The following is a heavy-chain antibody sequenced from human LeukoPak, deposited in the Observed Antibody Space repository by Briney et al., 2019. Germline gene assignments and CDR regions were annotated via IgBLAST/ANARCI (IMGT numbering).Heavy chain of an antibody. V-gene: IGHV1-18*01. J-gene: IGHJ3*01. CDR3: ARKSYCSGGRSYSPDDAFDF. Sequence: ASVKVSCKASGYTFTSYGISWVRQAPGQGPEWMGWICAYSGNTNSAQRLQGRVTMSTDTSTSTAYMELRSLRSDDTAVYYCARKSYCSGGRSYSPDDAFDFWGQGTMVTVSS. CDR1: GYTFTSYG. CDR2: ICAYSGNT. D-gene: IGHD2-15*01.